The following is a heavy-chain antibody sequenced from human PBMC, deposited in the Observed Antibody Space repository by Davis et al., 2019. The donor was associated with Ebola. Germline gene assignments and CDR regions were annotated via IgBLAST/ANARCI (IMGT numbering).Heavy chain of an antibody. D-gene: IGHD3-3*01. V-gene: IGHV1-69*13. CDR1: GGTFSSYA. Sequence: SVKVSCKASGGTFSSYAISWVRQAPGQELEWMGGIIPIFGTTNYAQKFQGRVTITADESTSTAYMELSSLRSEDTAVYYCARFYTIFGVTWGQGTLVTVSS. CDR2: IIPIFGTT. J-gene: IGHJ5*02. CDR3: ARFYTIFGVT.